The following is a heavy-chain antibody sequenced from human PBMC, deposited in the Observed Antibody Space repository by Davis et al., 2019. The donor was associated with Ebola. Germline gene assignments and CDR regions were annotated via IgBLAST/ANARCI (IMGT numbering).Heavy chain of an antibody. Sequence: PSETLSLTCTVSGGSVSSGSYYWSWIRQPAGKGLEWIGRIYTSGSTNYNPSLKSRVTISVDTSKNQFSLKLSSVTAADTAVYYCASVITIFGDRWFDPWGQGTLVTVSS. CDR2: IYTSGST. J-gene: IGHJ5*02. CDR1: GGSVSSGSYY. V-gene: IGHV4-61*10. CDR3: ASVITIFGDRWFDP. D-gene: IGHD3-3*01.